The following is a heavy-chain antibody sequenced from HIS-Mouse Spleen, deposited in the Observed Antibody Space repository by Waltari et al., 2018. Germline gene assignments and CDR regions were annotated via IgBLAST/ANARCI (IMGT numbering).Heavy chain of an antibody. V-gene: IGHV1-2*02. CDR2: INPNSGGT. CDR3: ARGGTGEWYFDL. Sequence: QVQLVPSGAEVKQPGASVTVSCQASGYTFPVSYLPLVRQAPGQGLEWMGWINPNSGGTNYAQKFQGRVTMTRDTSISTAYMELSRLRSDDTAVYYCARGGTGEWYFDLWGRGTLVTVSS. D-gene: IGHD7-27*01. CDR1: GYTFPVSY. J-gene: IGHJ2*01.